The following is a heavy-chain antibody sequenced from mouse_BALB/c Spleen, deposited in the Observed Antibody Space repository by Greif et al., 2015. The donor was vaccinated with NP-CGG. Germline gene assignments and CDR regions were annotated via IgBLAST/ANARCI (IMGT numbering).Heavy chain of an antibody. D-gene: IGHD2-4*01. CDR1: GYTFTDYN. Sequence: EVKLMESGPELVKPGASVKISCKASGYTFTDYNLHWVKQSHGKSLEWIGYIYPYNGGTGYNQKFKSKATLTVDNSSSTAYMELRSLTSEDSAVYYCANNYDYDFYFDYWGQGTTLTVSS. V-gene: IGHV1S29*02. J-gene: IGHJ2*01. CDR3: ANNYDYDFYFDY. CDR2: IYPYNGGT.